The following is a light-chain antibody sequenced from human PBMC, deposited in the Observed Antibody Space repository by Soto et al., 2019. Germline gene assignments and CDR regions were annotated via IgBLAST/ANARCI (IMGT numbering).Light chain of an antibody. CDR2: DAS. Sequence: DIQMTQSPSSLSASVGDRVTITCRASQGIGNYLAWYQQKPGKLPKLLIYDASTLQLGVPSRFSGSRSGTDFTLTISSLQPEDVATYFCQMYTCVPYTFVQGTKMEIK. CDR1: QGIGNY. J-gene: IGKJ2*01. CDR3: QMYTCVPYT. V-gene: IGKV1-27*01.